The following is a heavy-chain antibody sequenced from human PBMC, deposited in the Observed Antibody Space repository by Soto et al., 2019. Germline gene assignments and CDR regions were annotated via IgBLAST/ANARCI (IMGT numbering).Heavy chain of an antibody. CDR3: ARGGVATRAFDY. D-gene: IGHD5-12*01. CDR2: ISSDGGST. J-gene: IGHJ4*02. CDR1: GFTFRGYA. V-gene: IGHV3-64*01. Sequence: EVLLVESGGGLVQPGGSLRLSCAASGFTFRGYAMHWVRQAPGKGLEYVSRISSDGGSTYYVNSVKGRFAISRDNSKNTMYLQLGSLRTDDMAVYYCARGGVATRAFDYWGQGTLVTVSS.